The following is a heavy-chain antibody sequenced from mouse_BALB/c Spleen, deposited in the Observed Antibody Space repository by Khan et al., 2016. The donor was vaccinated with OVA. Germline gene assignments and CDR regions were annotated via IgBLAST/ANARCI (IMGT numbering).Heavy chain of an antibody. CDR2: IYPGSVNT. CDR1: GYTFTTYY. Sequence: QVQLQQSGPELVKPGASVRISCKASGYTFTTYYIHWVKQRPGQGLQWIGWIYPGSVNTQYNEPLKGKATLTADKSSSTAYMQLSSLTSEDSAVYFCARDDYFVGDTMDYWGQGTSVTVSS. CDR3: ARDDYFVGDTMDY. J-gene: IGHJ4*01. D-gene: IGHD2-4*01. V-gene: IGHV1S56*01.